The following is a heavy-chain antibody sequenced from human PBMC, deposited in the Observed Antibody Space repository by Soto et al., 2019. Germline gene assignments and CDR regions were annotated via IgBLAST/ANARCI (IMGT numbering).Heavy chain of an antibody. CDR3: ERGSSGSFKRYYYYGMDV. J-gene: IGHJ6*02. D-gene: IGHD1-26*01. Sequence: ASVKVSCKASGYTFTGYYMHWVRQAPGQGLEWMGWINPNSGGTNYAQKFQGWVTMTRDTSISTAYMELSRLRSDDTAVYYCERGSSGSFKRYYYYGMDVWGQGTTVTVSS. CDR2: INPNSGGT. CDR1: GYTFTGYY. V-gene: IGHV1-2*04.